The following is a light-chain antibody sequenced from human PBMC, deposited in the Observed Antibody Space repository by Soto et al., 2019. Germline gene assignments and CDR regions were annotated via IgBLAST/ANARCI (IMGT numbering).Light chain of an antibody. J-gene: IGKJ4*01. CDR3: QQYGSSPLT. Sequence: EIVLTQSPGTLSLSPGERATLSCRASQSVSSSYLAWYQQKPGQAPRLLMYGASSRATGVPDRFSGSESGTDFTLTISRLEPEDSAVYYCQQYGSSPLTLGGGTKVDIK. CDR2: GAS. CDR1: QSVSSSY. V-gene: IGKV3-20*01.